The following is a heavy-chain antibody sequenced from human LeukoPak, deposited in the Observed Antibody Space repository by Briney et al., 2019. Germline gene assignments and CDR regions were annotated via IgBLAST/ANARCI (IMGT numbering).Heavy chain of an antibody. CDR2: ISSSSSYI. Sequence: GGSLRLSCAASGFTFSSYSMNWVRQAPGKGLEWASSISSSSSYIYYAVSVKGRFTISRDNAKNSLYLQMNSLRAEDTAVYYCARDNERIAAAGTGYWGQGTLVTVSS. CDR1: GFTFSSYS. D-gene: IGHD6-13*01. CDR3: ARDNERIAAAGTGY. J-gene: IGHJ4*02. V-gene: IGHV3-21*01.